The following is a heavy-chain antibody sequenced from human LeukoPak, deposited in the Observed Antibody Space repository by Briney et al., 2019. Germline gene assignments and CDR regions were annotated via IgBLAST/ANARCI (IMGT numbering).Heavy chain of an antibody. V-gene: IGHV4-39*07. Sequence: SETLSLTCSVSGASISSTSYYWGWIRRPPGKGLEWIGSISYSGTTFYSPSLESRVTISADTSKNQLSLKMRSVTAADTAVYYCARAWRIAARHDAFDFWGQGTMVTVSS. CDR3: ARAWRIAARHDAFDF. CDR1: GASISSTSYY. CDR2: ISYSGTT. J-gene: IGHJ3*01. D-gene: IGHD6-6*01.